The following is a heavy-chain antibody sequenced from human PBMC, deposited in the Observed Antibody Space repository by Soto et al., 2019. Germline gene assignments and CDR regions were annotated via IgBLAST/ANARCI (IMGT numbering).Heavy chain of an antibody. D-gene: IGHD3-3*01. V-gene: IGHV1-18*01. CDR1: GYTFTKYG. J-gene: IGHJ4*02. Sequence: ASVKVSWKASGYTFTKYGIAWVRQAPGQGLEWMGWISPYNDNTIYAQKFQGRVTMTADRSTRTVYMDLRSLKSNDTAVYYCARCGADAYYYCWSDYYILYWGQAPLFSV. CDR3: ARCGADAYYYCWSDYYILY. CDR2: ISPYNDNT.